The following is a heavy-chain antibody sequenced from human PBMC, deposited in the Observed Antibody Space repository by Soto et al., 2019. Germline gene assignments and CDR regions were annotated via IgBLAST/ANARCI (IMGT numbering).Heavy chain of an antibody. CDR1: GGSISSGDYY. V-gene: IGHV4-30-4*01. Sequence: SETLSLTCTVSGGSISSGDYYWSWIRQPPGKGLEWIGYIYYSGSTYYNPSLKSRVTISVDTSKNQFSLKLSSVTAADTAVYYCASGVVIDYYYGMDVWGQGTTVTVSS. J-gene: IGHJ6*02. D-gene: IGHD3-3*01. CDR3: ASGVVIDYYYGMDV. CDR2: IYYSGST.